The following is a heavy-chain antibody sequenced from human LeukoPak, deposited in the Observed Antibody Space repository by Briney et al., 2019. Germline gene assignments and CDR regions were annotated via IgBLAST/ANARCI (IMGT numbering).Heavy chain of an antibody. D-gene: IGHD3-10*01. CDR1: GYTFTGYY. CDR2: INPNSGGT. Sequence: GASVKVSCKASGYTFTGYYMHWVRQAPGQGLEWMGRINPNSGGTNCAQKFQGRVTMTRDTSISTAYMELSRLRSDDTAVYYCATGGVRDYYGSGSYYNGGYWGQGTLVTVSS. CDR3: ATGGVRDYYGSGSYYNGGY. V-gene: IGHV1-2*06. J-gene: IGHJ4*02.